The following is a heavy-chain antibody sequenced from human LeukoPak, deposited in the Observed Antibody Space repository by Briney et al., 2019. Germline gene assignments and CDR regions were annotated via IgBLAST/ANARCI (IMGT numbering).Heavy chain of an antibody. CDR2: ISSSTTYT. CDR1: GFTFSDYY. D-gene: IGHD3-9*01. Sequence: NPGGSLRLSCAASGFTFSDYYMTWIRQAPGKGLEWVSYISSSTTYTNYADSVRGRFTISRDNARNSLYLQMNSLRDEDTAVYYCARRPENNGDWYRYYFDYWGQGILVTVSS. V-gene: IGHV3-11*06. CDR3: ARRPENNGDWYRYYFDY. J-gene: IGHJ4*02.